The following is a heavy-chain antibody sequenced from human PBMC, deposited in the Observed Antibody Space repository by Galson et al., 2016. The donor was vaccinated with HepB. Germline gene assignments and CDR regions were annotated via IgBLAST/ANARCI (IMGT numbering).Heavy chain of an antibody. CDR1: GFTFSNYA. J-gene: IGHJ6*03. D-gene: IGHD3-9*01. Sequence: SLRLSCAASGFTFSNYAMYWVRQAPGKGLEWVSSISGGSSNIYYADSVKGRFTTSRDNAKNSLYLQMNRLRAEDTAVYYCAREIVEGVELRYFDWLNYYYYMDVWGQGTLVTVSS. V-gene: IGHV3-21*01. CDR3: AREIVEGVELRYFDWLNYYYYMDV. CDR2: ISGGSSNI.